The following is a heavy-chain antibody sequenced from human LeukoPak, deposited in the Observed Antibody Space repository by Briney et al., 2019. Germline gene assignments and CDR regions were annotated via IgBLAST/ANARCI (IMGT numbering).Heavy chain of an antibody. CDR2: INGAGTST. CDR1: GGIISSYW. V-gene: IGHV3-74*01. J-gene: IGHJ5*02. Sequence: GGSLRLSCAASGGIISSYWMHWVRQAPGKGLVWVSHINGAGTSTSYADSVKGRFTISRDNAKNTMYLHMSSLRAEDTAVYYCARDTNWFAPWGQGTLVTVSS. CDR3: ARDTNWFAP.